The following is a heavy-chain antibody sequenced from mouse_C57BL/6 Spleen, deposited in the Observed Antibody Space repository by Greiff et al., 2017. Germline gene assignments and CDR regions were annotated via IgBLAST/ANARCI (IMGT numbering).Heavy chain of an antibody. V-gene: IGHV1-80*01. J-gene: IGHJ2*01. D-gene: IGHD3-3*01. CDR2: IYPGDGDT. CDR1: GYAFSSYW. CDR3: GRRGDAGGFDY. Sequence: QVQLQQSGAELVKPGASVKISCKASGYAFSSYWMNWVKQRPGKGLEWIGQIYPGDGDTNYNGKFKGKATLTADKSSSTAYMQLSSLTSEDAAVYFCGRRGDAGGFDYWGQGTTLTVSS.